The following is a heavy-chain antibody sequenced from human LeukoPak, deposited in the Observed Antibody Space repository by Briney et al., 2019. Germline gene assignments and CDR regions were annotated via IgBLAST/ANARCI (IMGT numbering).Heavy chain of an antibody. J-gene: IGHJ4*02. V-gene: IGHV1-46*01. CDR2: INPSGGST. CDR3: ARERGLWQLVQYYFDY. D-gene: IGHD6-13*01. Sequence: ASVKVSCKASGYTFTSYYMHWVRQAPGQGLEWMGIINPSGGSTSYAQKFQGRVTMTRDMSTSTVYMELSSLRSEDTAVYYCARERGLWQLVQYYFDYWGQGTLVTVSS. CDR1: GYTFTSYY.